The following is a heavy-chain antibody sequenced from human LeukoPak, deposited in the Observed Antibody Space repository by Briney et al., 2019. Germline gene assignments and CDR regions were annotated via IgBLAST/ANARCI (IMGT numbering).Heavy chain of an antibody. V-gene: IGHV4-59*01. D-gene: IGHD3-3*01. CDR1: VRFISSYY. J-gene: IGHJ4*02. Sequence: AETLSLTCTVSVRFISSYYWSWIRQPPGKGLECIGYIDYSGSTNYNTSLKSRVTISVDTSKNQFSLKLRYVTGADTAVYYCARGNYDFWSGYYPYWGQGTLVTVSS. CDR3: ARGNYDFWSGYYPY. CDR2: IDYSGST.